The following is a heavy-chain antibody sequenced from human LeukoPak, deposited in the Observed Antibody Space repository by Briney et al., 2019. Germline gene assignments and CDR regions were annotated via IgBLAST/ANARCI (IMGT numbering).Heavy chain of an antibody. Sequence: PGGSLRLSCAASGFTFSNAWMSWVRQAPGKGLEWVGRIKSKTDGGTTDYAAPVKGRFTISRGDSKNTLYLQMNSLKTEDTAVYYCTTVANVHYDSSGYSIWDYWGRGTLVTVSS. CDR3: TTVANVHYDSSGYSIWDY. V-gene: IGHV3-15*01. D-gene: IGHD3-22*01. J-gene: IGHJ4*02. CDR1: GFTFSNAW. CDR2: IKSKTDGGTT.